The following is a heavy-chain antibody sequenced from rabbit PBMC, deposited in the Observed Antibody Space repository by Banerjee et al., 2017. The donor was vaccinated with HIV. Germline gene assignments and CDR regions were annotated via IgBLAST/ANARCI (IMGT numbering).Heavy chain of an antibody. V-gene: IGHV1S45*01. CDR3: YVGAGGDDYAPKL. D-gene: IGHD6-1*01. Sequence: QEQLVESGGGLVTTGASLTLTCTASGFSFSSSYWMSWVRQAPGKGLEWIGCIETGSGSTYYASWAKGRFTISKTSSTTVTLQMTSLTAADTATYFCYVGAGGDDYAPKLRGPGTLVTVS. CDR2: IETGSGST. J-gene: IGHJ4*01. CDR1: GFSFSSSYW.